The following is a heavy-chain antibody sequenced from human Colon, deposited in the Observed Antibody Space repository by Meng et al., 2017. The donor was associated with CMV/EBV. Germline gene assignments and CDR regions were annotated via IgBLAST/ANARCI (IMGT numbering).Heavy chain of an antibody. CDR3: TRGPYHQPRGLDV. CDR1: GFTFDDSA. CDR2: TRSKTYGGTT. V-gene: IGHV3-49*04. D-gene: IGHD2-2*01. J-gene: IGHJ6*02. Sequence: GESLKISCTVFGFTFDDSAMSWVRQAPGKGLEWVGLTRSKTYGGTTEYAASVKGRFTISRDDSKSIAYLQMNSLKTEDTAVYYCTRGPYHQPRGLDVWGQGTTVTVSS.